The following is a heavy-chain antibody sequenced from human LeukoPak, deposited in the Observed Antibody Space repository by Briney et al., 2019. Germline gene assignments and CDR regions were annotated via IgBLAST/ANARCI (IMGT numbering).Heavy chain of an antibody. J-gene: IGHJ4*02. CDR1: GGSILTTNW. CDR3: ARESAAFSPFGF. CDR2: VHLSGTS. Sequence: PSETLSLTCAVSGGSILTTNWWSWVRQPPGKGLEWIGEVHLSGTSNYNPSLKSRVSMSIDKSKNQLSLKLTSVTAADTAMYYCARESAAFSPFGFWGQGTLVTVSS. V-gene: IGHV4-4*02. D-gene: IGHD6-25*01.